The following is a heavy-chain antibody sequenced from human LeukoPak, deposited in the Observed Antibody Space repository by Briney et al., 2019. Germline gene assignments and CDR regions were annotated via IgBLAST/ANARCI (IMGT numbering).Heavy chain of an antibody. CDR1: GFTFSGYS. CDR2: INRASDTA. D-gene: IGHD2-8*01. Sequence: HSGGSLRLSCAASGFTFSGYSMNWVRQAPGKGPEWVSYINRASDTAFYADSVKGRFTIPRDNAKNSLYLEMNDLRAEDTALYYCVRRGDSDESMGYWGLGTLVTVSS. J-gene: IGHJ4*02. CDR3: VRRGDSDESMGY. V-gene: IGHV3-48*04.